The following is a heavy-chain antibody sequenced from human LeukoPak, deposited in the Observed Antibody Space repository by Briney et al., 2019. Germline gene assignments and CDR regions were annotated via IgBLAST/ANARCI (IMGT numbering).Heavy chain of an antibody. CDR1: GFTFSNYA. V-gene: IGHV3-30*18. J-gene: IGHJ4*02. CDR3: ANSAWGACDSSSYYQFDY. CDR2: ISYDGSDK. Sequence: GGSLRLSCAASGFTFSNYAMHWVRQAPGKGLEWVAVISYDGSDKFYADSVKGRFTISRDDSKNTLYLQMNSLRPDDTAVYYCANSAWGACDSSSYYQFDYWGQGTLVAVSS. D-gene: IGHD3-22*01.